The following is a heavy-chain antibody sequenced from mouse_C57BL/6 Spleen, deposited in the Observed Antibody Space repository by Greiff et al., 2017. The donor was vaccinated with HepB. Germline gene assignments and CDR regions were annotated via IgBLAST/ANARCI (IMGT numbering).Heavy chain of an antibody. J-gene: IGHJ4*01. CDR3: ARGYDYDDAMAY. Sequence: VQLQQSGAELARPGASVKLSCKASGYTFTSYGISWVKQRTGQGLEWIGEIYPRSGSTYYNEKFKGKATLTADKSSSTAYMELRSLTSEDPAVYFCARGYDYDDAMAYWGQGTSVTVSS. CDR1: GYTFTSYG. CDR2: IYPRSGST. V-gene: IGHV1-81*01. D-gene: IGHD2-4*01.